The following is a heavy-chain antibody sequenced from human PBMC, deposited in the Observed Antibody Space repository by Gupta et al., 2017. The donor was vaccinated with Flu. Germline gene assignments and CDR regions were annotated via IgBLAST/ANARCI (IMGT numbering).Heavy chain of an antibody. CDR3: ARGGLLWFGESQYYFDY. Sequence: EVQLLESGGGLVQRGGSLRLSCAASGFTFSSYARSWVRHAPGKGLEWVSAISGSGGSTYYADSVKGRFTISRDNSKNTLYLQMNSLRAEDTAVYYCARGGLLWFGESQYYFDYWGQGTLVTVSS. CDR2: ISGSGGST. V-gene: IGHV3-23*01. CDR1: GFTFSSYA. J-gene: IGHJ4*02. D-gene: IGHD3-10*01.